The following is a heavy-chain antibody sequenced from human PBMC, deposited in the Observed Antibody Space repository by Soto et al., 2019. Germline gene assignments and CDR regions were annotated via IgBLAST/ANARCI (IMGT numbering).Heavy chain of an antibody. D-gene: IGHD3-22*01. CDR2: ISAYNGNT. Sequence: QVQLVQSGAEVKKPGASVKVSCKASGYTFTSYGISWVRQAPGQGLEWMGWISAYNGNTNYAQKLQGRVTMTTDTSTSTAYMELRSLRSDDTAVYYCARMTYYYDSSDYVDFDYWGQGTLVTVSS. CDR1: GYTFTSYG. CDR3: ARMTYYYDSSDYVDFDY. J-gene: IGHJ4*02. V-gene: IGHV1-18*04.